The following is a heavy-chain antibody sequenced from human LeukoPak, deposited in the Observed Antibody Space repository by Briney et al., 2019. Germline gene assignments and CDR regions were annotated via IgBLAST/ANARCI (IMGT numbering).Heavy chain of an antibody. J-gene: IGHJ5*02. CDR3: ASSNPRFLWYSHLES. V-gene: IGHV3-30*04. Sequence: GSSLRLSCAASGGTFTSSPMHWVRQAPGKGLEWVAVISYDGGDKYSADSVKGRFTVSRDNSKNTLSLQMNSLRPEDTAVYYCASSNPRFLWYSHLESWGQGTLVTVSS. CDR2: ISYDGGDK. CDR1: GGTFTSSP. D-gene: IGHD6-13*01.